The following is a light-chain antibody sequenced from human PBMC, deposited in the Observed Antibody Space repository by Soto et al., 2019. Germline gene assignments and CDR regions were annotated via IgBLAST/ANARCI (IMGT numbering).Light chain of an antibody. CDR1: QSVSSY. V-gene: IGKV3-20*01. J-gene: IGKJ2*01. CDR2: GAS. Sequence: EIVLTQSPATLSLSPGERATLSCRASQSVSSYLAWYQQKPGQAPRLLIYGASSRATDIPGRFSGSGSGTYFALTISRLEPEDFAVYYCQHYGGPVGYTFGQGTKLEIK. CDR3: QHYGGPVGYT.